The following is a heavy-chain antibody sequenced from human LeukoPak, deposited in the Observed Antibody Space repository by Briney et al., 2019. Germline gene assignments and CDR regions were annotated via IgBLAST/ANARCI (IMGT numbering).Heavy chain of an antibody. CDR3: ARHRSYYFDY. D-gene: IGHD3-10*01. CDR1: GDSISGSFSY. Sequence: SETLSLTCSVSGDSISGSFSYWGWIRQPPGKGLEWIGSIFYGGNTSYNPSLKSRVTISVDTSKNQFSLKVDSVTAADTAVFYCARHRSYYFDYWGQGILVTVSS. CDR2: IFYGGNT. V-gene: IGHV4-39*01. J-gene: IGHJ4*02.